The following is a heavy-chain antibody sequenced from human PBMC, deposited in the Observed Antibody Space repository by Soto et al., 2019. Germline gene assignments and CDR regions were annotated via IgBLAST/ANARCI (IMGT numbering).Heavy chain of an antibody. J-gene: IGHJ4*02. CDR2: IIPLLDIA. D-gene: IGHD5-12*01. CDR3: VRDSPIGSTYSGYDGIDY. Sequence: QVQLVQSGAEVKKPGSSVKVSCKASGGTFSNDIITWARQAPGQGLEWMGRIIPLLDIANYAQKFQGRVTITAAKSTSTAYMELSSLRSEDTAVYYCVRDSPIGSTYSGYDGIDYWGQGTLVTVSS. V-gene: IGHV1-69*08. CDR1: GGTFSNDI.